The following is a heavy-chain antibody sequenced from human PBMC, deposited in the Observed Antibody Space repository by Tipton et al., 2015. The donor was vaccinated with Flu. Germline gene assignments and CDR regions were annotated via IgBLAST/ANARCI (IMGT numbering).Heavy chain of an antibody. J-gene: IGHJ4*02. CDR1: GGSFSGYY. CDR2: INHSGST. V-gene: IGHV4-34*01. Sequence: TLSLTCAVYGGSFSGYYWSWIRQPPGKGLEWIGEINHSGSTNYNPSLKSRVTISVDTSKNQFSLKLSSVTAADTAVYYCAGGGSSHFGYWGQGTLVTVSS. D-gene: IGHD6-6*01. CDR3: AGGGSSHFGY.